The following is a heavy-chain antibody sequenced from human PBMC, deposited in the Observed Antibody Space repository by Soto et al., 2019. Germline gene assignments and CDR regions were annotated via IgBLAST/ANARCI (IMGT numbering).Heavy chain of an antibody. CDR3: ASAMEGWYYFDY. J-gene: IGHJ4*02. Sequence: ASVKVSCKASGGTFSSYTISWVRQAPGQGLEWMGRIIPILGIANYAQKFQGRVTITADKSTSTAYMELSSLRSEDTAVYYCASAMEGWYYFDYWGKGTLVTVSS. V-gene: IGHV1-69*02. CDR2: IIPILGIA. D-gene: IGHD6-19*01. CDR1: GGTFSSYT.